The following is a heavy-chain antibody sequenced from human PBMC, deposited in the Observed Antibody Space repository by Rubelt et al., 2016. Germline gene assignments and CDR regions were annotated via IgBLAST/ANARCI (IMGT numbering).Heavy chain of an antibody. CDR1: GFTFSDYY. Sequence: GGGLVKPGGSLRLSCAASGFTFSDYYMSWIRQAPGMGLEWVAYISDSGTYTKYADSVKGRFTISRDNSKNSLYLQMNSLRAEDTAVYYCARDEDYYDSSGYCDYWGQGTLVTVSS. D-gene: IGHD3-22*01. CDR3: ARDEDYYDSSGYCDY. CDR2: ISDSGTYT. J-gene: IGHJ4*02. V-gene: IGHV3-11*06.